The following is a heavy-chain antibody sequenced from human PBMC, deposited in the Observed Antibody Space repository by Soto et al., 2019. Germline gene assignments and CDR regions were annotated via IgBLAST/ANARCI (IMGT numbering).Heavy chain of an antibody. CDR3: ARESGSSHFDY. D-gene: IGHD1-26*01. CDR2: IYYSGST. Sequence: QVQLQESGPGLVKPSETLSLTCTVSGGSVNSGSYYWSWIRQPPGTGLEWIGYIYYSGSTNYNPSLKSRVTISVDTSKNQFSLKVSSVTAADTAVYYCARESGSSHFDYWGQGPLVTVSS. V-gene: IGHV4-61*01. CDR1: GGSVNSGSYY. J-gene: IGHJ4*02.